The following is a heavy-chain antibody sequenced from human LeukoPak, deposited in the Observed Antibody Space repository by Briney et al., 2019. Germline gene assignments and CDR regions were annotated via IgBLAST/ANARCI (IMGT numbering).Heavy chain of an antibody. Sequence: ASVKVSCKASGYTFTSYAIHWVRQAPGQRLEWMGWISAGNGNAKYSQNFQGRVTFISNTSATTAFMELSSLRSEDAAVYYCARDSGSGSNDYWGQGTLVTVSS. D-gene: IGHD1-26*01. V-gene: IGHV1-3*01. J-gene: IGHJ4*02. CDR1: GYTFTSYA. CDR2: ISAGNGNA. CDR3: ARDSGSGSNDY.